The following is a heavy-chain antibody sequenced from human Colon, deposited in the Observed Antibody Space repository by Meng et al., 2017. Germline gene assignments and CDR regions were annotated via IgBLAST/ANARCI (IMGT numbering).Heavy chain of an antibody. J-gene: IGHJ2*01. D-gene: IGHD4-17*01. CDR1: GFTFSSYW. CDR2: IKQDGSEK. Sequence: GGSLRLSCAASGFTFSSYWMSWVRQAPGKGREWVANIKQDGSEKYYVDSVKGRFTISRDNAKNSLYLQMNSLRAEDTAVYYCASPHYGDYGFWYFDLWGRGTLVTVSS. V-gene: IGHV3-7*01. CDR3: ASPHYGDYGFWYFDL.